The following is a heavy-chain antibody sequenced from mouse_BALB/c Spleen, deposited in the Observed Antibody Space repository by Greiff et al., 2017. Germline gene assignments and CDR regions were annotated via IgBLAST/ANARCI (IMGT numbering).Heavy chain of an antibody. CDR2: ISYDGSN. CDR3: AREGDYDYEDYIDY. V-gene: IGHV3-6*02. Sequence: VQLQQSGPGLVKPSQSLSLTCSVTGYSITSGYYWNWIRQFPGNKLEWMGYISYDGSNNYNPSLKNRISITRDTSKNQFFLKLNSVTTEDTATYYCAREGDYDYEDYIDYWGQGTTLTVSS. J-gene: IGHJ2*01. D-gene: IGHD2-4*01. CDR1: GYSITSGYY.